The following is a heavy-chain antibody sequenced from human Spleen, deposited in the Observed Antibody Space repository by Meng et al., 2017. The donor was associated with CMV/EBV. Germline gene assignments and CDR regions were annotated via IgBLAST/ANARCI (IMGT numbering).Heavy chain of an antibody. Sequence: GYPFPSYAIHWVRQAPGQRLEWMGWINAGNGNTKYSQKFQGRVTITRDTSASTAYMELSSLGSEDTALYYCARLTAATTTGNYFDYWGQGTLVTVSS. CDR2: INAGNGNT. D-gene: IGHD4-11*01. J-gene: IGHJ4*02. CDR3: ARLTAATTTGNYFDY. V-gene: IGHV1-3*01. CDR1: GYPFPSYA.